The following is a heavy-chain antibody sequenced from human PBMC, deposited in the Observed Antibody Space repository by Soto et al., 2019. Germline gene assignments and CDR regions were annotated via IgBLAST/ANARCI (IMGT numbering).Heavy chain of an antibody. V-gene: IGHV3-23*01. D-gene: IGHD6-19*01. CDR1: GFTLRSYW. J-gene: IGHJ4*02. CDR3: AKDHSSSGWFDY. CDR2: ISGSGGST. Sequence: PGGSLRLSCAASGFTLRSYWMHWVRQAPGKGLVWVSAISGSGGSTCYADSVKGRFTISRDNSKNTLYLQMNSLRAEDTAVYYCAKDHSSSGWFDYWGQGTLVTVSS.